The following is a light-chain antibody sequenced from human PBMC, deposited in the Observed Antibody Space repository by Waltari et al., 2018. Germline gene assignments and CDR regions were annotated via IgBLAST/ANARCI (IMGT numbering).Light chain of an antibody. CDR1: SGHSSYA. Sequence: QLVLTQSPSASASLGASVKLTCTLSSGHSSYAIAWHQQPPEKGPRYLMKLNSDGSHSKGDGIPDRFSGSSSGAERYLTISSLQSEDEADYYCQTWGTGIQVFGGGTKLTVL. CDR2: LNSDGSH. CDR3: QTWGTGIQV. V-gene: IGLV4-69*01. J-gene: IGLJ2*01.